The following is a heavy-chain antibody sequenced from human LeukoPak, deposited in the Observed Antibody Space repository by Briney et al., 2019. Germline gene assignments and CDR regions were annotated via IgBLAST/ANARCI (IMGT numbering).Heavy chain of an antibody. CDR2: INPNSGGT. V-gene: IGHV1-2*02. D-gene: IGHD2-21*02. J-gene: IGHJ4*02. CDR1: GYTFTGYY. Sequence: ASVKVSCKASGYTFTGYYMHWVRQAPGQGLEWMGWINPNSGGTNYSQKFQGRVTMTRDTSISTAYMELSRLRSDDTAVYYCATVHISLAQDGYYFDYWGQGTLVTVSS. CDR3: ATVHISLAQDGYYFDY.